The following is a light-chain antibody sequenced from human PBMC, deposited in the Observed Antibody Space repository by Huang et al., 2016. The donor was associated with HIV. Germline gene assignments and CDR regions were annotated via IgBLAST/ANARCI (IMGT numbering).Light chain of an antibody. CDR3: QHYDNLPWT. CDR2: DAS. Sequence: DIQMTQSPASLSASIGDRISITCQASQDIGNYLNWYQQRPGKAPELLIYDASQLQTGVTSRFSGSGSGTDFTFTISSLQPEDIATYFCQHYDNLPWTFGQGTKVEI. J-gene: IGKJ1*01. CDR1: QDIGNY. V-gene: IGKV1-33*01.